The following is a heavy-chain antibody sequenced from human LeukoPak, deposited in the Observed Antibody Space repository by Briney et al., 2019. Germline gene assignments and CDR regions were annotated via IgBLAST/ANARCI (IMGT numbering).Heavy chain of an antibody. D-gene: IGHD4-11*01. CDR1: GSTFSSNA. CDR2: LSGSGVST. CDR3: AKQCDYPRFYY. V-gene: IGHV3-23*01. J-gene: IGHJ4*02. Sequence: GSLRLSCAASGSTFSSNAMSWVRQAQGKGLEWASALSGSGVSTYYADSGKARFTISRDNSKHTLYLQMNSLKAENTAQYFCAKQCDYPRFYYWGQGTLVTASS.